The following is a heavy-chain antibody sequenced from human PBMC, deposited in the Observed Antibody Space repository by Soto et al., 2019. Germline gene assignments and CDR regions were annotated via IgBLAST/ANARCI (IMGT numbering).Heavy chain of an antibody. J-gene: IGHJ4*02. D-gene: IGHD3-9*01. CDR2: ISAYNGNT. V-gene: IGHV1-18*01. CDR3: ARVGSPHYDILTGYIDY. CDR1: GYTFTSYG. Sequence: QVQLVQSGAEVKKPGASVKVSCKASGYTFTSYGISWVRQAPGQGLEWMGWISAYNGNTNYAQKLQGRVTMTTDTAPTTAYMELRSLRSDDTAVYYCARVGSPHYDILTGYIDYWGQGTLVTVSS.